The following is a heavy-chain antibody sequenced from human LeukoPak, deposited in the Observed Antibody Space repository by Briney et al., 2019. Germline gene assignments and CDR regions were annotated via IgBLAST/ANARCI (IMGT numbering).Heavy chain of an antibody. CDR3: ASETDTADNDAFDI. CDR1: GFTVSSYE. V-gene: IGHV3-48*03. CDR2: ISGSTGAI. Sequence: GGSLRLSCASSGFTVSSYEMNWLREAPRKGLGWGSYISGSTGAINYAASVKGRFTISRDNAKNSLYLQMNGLRAEDTAVYYCASETDTADNDAFDIWGLGTMVTVSS. J-gene: IGHJ3*02. D-gene: IGHD5-18*01.